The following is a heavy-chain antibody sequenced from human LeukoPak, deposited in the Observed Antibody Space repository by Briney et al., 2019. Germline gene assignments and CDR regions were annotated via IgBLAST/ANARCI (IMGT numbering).Heavy chain of an antibody. CDR2: IYYSGST. V-gene: IGHV4-59*12. J-gene: IGHJ4*02. D-gene: IGHD3-22*01. CDR3: ARERMYYYDSSGYYFDY. Sequence: SETLSLTCTVSGGSISSYYWSWIRQPPGKGLEWIGYIYYSGSTNYNPSLKSRVTISVDTSKNQFSLKLSSVTAADTAVYYCARERMYYYDSSGYYFDYWGQGTLVTVSS. CDR1: GGSISSYY.